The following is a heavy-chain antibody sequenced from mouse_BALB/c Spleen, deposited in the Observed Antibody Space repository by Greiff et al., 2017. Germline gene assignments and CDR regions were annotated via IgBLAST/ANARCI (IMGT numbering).Heavy chain of an antibody. CDR2: ISSGGSYT. D-gene: IGHD2-4*01. CDR3: TREAYDYDWYFDV. V-gene: IGHV5-6-4*01. Sequence: EVMLVESGGGLVKPGGSLKLSCAASGFTFSSYTMSWVRQTPEKRLEWVATISSGGSYTYYPDSVKGRFTISRDNAKNTLYLQMSSLKSEDTAMYYCTREAYDYDWYFDVWGAGTTVTVSS. J-gene: IGHJ1*01. CDR1: GFTFSSYT.